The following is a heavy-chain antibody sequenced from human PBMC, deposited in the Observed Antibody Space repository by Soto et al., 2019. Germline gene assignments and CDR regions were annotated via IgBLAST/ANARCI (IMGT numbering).Heavy chain of an antibody. Sequence: GASVKVSCKASGGTFSSYAISWVRQAPGQGLEWMGGIIPIFGTANYAQKFQGRVTITADESTSTAYMELSSLRSEDTAVYYCARGSSGYYRGLKDYYGMDVWGQGTTVTVSS. CDR1: GGTFSSYA. CDR3: ARGSSGYYRGLKDYYGMDV. J-gene: IGHJ6*02. CDR2: IIPIFGTA. D-gene: IGHD3-22*01. V-gene: IGHV1-69*13.